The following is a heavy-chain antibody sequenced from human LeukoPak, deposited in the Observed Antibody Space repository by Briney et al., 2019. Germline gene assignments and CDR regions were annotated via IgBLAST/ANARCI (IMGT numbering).Heavy chain of an antibody. V-gene: IGHV4-4*09. CDR2: IYTSGST. J-gene: IGHJ5*02. D-gene: IGHD2-2*01. CDR1: GGSISSYY. Sequence: PSETLSLTCTVAGGSISSYYWSWIRQPPGKGLGWIGYIYTSGSTNYNPSLKSRVTISVDTSKNQFSLKLSSVTAADTAVYYCARGRRGASRVVPANNWFDPWGQGTLVTVSS. CDR3: ARGRRGASRVVPANNWFDP.